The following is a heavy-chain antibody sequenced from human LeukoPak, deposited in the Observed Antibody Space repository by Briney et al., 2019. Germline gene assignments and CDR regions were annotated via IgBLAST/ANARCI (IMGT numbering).Heavy chain of an antibody. CDR2: IYYSGST. J-gene: IGHJ4*02. V-gene: IGHV4-59*12. CDR1: GGSISSYY. D-gene: IGHD6-6*01. CDR3: AREYSSSLRYFDY. Sequence: SETLSLTCTVSGGSISSYYWSWIRQPPGKGLEWIGYIYYSGSTNYNPSLKSRVTMSVDTSKNQFSLKLSSVTAADTAVYYCAREYSSSLRYFDYWGQGTLVTVSS.